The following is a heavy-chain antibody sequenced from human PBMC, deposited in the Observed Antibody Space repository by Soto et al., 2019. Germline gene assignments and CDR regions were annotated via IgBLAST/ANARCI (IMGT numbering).Heavy chain of an antibody. J-gene: IGHJ4*02. Sequence: PSETLSLTCTVSGGAISSGGYYWSWIRQHPGKGLEWIGYIYYSGSTYYNPSLKSRVTISVDTSKNQFSLKLSSVTAADTAVYYCARAKTYYYDSSGYYLLDQWGQGTLVTVSS. CDR3: ARAKTYYYDSSGYYLLDQ. CDR2: IYYSGST. V-gene: IGHV4-31*03. CDR1: GGAISSGGYY. D-gene: IGHD3-22*01.